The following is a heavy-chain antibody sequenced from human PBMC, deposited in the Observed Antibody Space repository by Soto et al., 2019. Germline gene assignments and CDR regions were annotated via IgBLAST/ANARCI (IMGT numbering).Heavy chain of an antibody. D-gene: IGHD3-10*01. Sequence: QVQLVQSGAEVKKTGASVKVSCKASGYTFIGYYIHWVRQAPGQGLEWMGWINPNSGGTNYAQRFQGWVTMTRDRSISTAYMELSRLKPDDTAVYYCARVGGGLASLGYYGMDVWGQGTTVTVSS. V-gene: IGHV1-2*04. CDR1: GYTFIGYY. CDR2: INPNSGGT. J-gene: IGHJ6*02. CDR3: ARVGGGLASLGYYGMDV.